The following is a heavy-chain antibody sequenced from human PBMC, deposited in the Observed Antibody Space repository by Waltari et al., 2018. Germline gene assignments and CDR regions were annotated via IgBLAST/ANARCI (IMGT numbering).Heavy chain of an antibody. CDR2: IYYSGST. CDR3: ASGLYYFDL. Sequence: QLQLQESGPGLVKPSETLSLTCTVSGGSISSSSYYWGWIRQPPGKGLEWIGSIYYSGSTYYNPLFKSRVTIAVETSKNQFSLKLSSVTAADTAVYYCASGLYYFDLWGRGTLVTVSS. CDR1: GGSISSSSYY. V-gene: IGHV4-39*01. J-gene: IGHJ2*01.